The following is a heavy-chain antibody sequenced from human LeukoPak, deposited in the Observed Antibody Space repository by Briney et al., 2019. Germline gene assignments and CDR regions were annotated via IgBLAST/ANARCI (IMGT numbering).Heavy chain of an antibody. Sequence: SETLSLTCTVSGGSISSGSYYWSWIRQPAGKGLEWIGRIYTSGSTNYNPSLKSRVTISVDTSKNQFSLKLSSVTAAGTAVYYCAREDGSGTYYRDYWGQGTPVTVSS. CDR3: AREDGSGTYYRDY. CDR2: IYTSGST. V-gene: IGHV4-61*02. J-gene: IGHJ4*02. CDR1: GGSISSGSYY. D-gene: IGHD3-10*01.